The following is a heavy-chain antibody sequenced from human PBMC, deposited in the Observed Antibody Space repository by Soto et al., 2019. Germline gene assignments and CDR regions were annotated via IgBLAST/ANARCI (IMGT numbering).Heavy chain of an antibody. V-gene: IGHV3-11*06. J-gene: IGHJ4*02. D-gene: IGHD2-21*02. CDR2: VSSSSFHT. CDR3: ARGVTDQPFDY. Sequence: QVHLMDSGGGLVQPGGSLRLSCVASGFTFSDYYMTWIRQAPGKGLEWISYVSSSSFHTNYADSVKGPFTISRDNAKNSLYLQMNSLKAEDSAIYYCARGVTDQPFDYWGQGTLVTVSS. CDR1: GFTFSDYY.